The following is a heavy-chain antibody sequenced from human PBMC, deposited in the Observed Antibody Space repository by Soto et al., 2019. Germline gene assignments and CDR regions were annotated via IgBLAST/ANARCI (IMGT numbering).Heavy chain of an antibody. J-gene: IGHJ6*02. D-gene: IGHD6-19*01. Sequence: SETLSLTCTVSGGSISSSSYYWGWIRQPPGKGLEWIGSIYYSGSTYYNPSLKSRVTISVDTSKNQFSLKLSSVTAADTAVYYCAGEIIAVAGGVYHYYGMDVWGQGTTVTVSS. V-gene: IGHV4-39*02. CDR3: AGEIIAVAGGVYHYYGMDV. CDR2: IYYSGST. CDR1: GGSISSSSYY.